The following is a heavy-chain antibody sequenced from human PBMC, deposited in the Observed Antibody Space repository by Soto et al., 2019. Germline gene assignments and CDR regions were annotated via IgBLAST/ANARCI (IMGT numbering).Heavy chain of an antibody. D-gene: IGHD1-1*01. Sequence: SETLSLTCTVSGASISGYYWSWIRQSAGKGLEWIGRIYATGTTDYNPSLKSRVIMSVDTSKKQFSLKLRSVTAADTAVYYCVRDGRKTLRDRLDPWGQGISVTVSS. J-gene: IGHJ5*02. CDR3: VRDGRKTLRDRLDP. V-gene: IGHV4-4*07. CDR2: IYATGTT. CDR1: GASISGYY.